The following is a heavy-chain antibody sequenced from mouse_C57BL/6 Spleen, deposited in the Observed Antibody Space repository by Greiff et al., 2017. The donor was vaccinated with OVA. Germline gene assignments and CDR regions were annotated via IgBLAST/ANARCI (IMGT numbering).Heavy chain of an antibody. Sequence: VQLQQSGPELVKPGASVKLSCKASGYTFTSYDINWVKQRPGQGLEWIGWIYPRDGSTKYNEKFKGKATLTVDTSSSTAYMELHSLTSEDSAVYFCARDYGSSYENYFDYWGKGTTLTVSS. V-gene: IGHV1-85*01. CDR1: GYTFTSYD. CDR3: ARDYGSSYENYFDY. J-gene: IGHJ2*01. D-gene: IGHD1-1*01. CDR2: IYPRDGST.